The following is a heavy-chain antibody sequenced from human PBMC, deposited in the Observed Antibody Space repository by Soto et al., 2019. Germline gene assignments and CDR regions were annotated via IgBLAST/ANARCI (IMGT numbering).Heavy chain of an antibody. CDR2: IYYSGST. CDR3: ASDALGDCSGGSCYV. Sequence: QLQLQESGPGLVKPSETLSLTCPFSGGSFSSSSYYWGWFRRPPGKGLGWIGSIYYSGSTYYNPSLKSRVTISVDTSKNQFSLKLSSVTAADTAVYYCASDALGDCSGGSCYVWGQGTLVTVSS. J-gene: IGHJ4*02. CDR1: GGSFSSSSYY. V-gene: IGHV4-39*01. D-gene: IGHD2-15*01.